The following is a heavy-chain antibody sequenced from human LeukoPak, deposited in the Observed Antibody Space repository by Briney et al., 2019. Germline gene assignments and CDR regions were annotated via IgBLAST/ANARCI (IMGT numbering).Heavy chain of an antibody. CDR1: GYTFTSYA. CDR3: ARVTLSEIVVFDI. J-gene: IGHJ3*02. D-gene: IGHD2-15*01. V-gene: IGHV1-18*01. CDR2: IRSYNGNT. Sequence: ASVKVSCKASGYTFTSYAITWVRQAPGQGLEWMGWIRSYNGNTNYAQKLQGRVTMTTETSTSTAYMELRSLRSDDTAVYYCARVTLSEIVVFDIWGQGTMVTVSS.